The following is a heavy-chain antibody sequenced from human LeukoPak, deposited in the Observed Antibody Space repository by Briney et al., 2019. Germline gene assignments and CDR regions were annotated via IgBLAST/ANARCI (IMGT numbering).Heavy chain of an antibody. CDR1: GFSFSSYA. V-gene: IGHV3-30*04. Sequence: RRSLRLSCAASGFSFSSYAMHWVRQAPGKGLERVAVISYVGRNKYYADSVKGRFTISRDNSKNTLYLQMNSLRAEDTAVYYCAREMEYCSSTSCYFHGMDVWGQGTTVTVSS. D-gene: IGHD2-2*01. CDR2: ISYVGRNK. J-gene: IGHJ6*02. CDR3: AREMEYCSSTSCYFHGMDV.